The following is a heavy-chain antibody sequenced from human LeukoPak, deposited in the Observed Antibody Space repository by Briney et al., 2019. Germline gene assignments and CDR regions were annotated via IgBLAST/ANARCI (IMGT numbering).Heavy chain of an antibody. CDR3: VKGAAGPYCLGDCYR. D-gene: IGHD2-21*02. V-gene: IGHV3-74*01. CDR2: INSDGSIT. CDR1: GFTFSSYW. J-gene: IGHJ5*02. Sequence: GGSLRLSCAASGFTFSSYWMHWVRQAPGKGLVWVSRINSDGSITDYADPVKGRFTISRDNAKNTVYLQMNNLRAEDTAVYYCVKGAAGPYCLGDCYRSGQGTPVAVSS.